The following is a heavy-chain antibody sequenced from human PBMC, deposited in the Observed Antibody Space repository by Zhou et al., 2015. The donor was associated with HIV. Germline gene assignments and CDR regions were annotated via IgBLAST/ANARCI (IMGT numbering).Heavy chain of an antibody. J-gene: IGHJ4*02. V-gene: IGHV1-69*06. Sequence: QVQLVQSGSEVKKPGSSVKVSCKASGGTLSGSDISWVRQAPGQGLEWMGGIIPLLGSPNYAQKFQGRVAITADKSTSTAYMELSSLRSGDTAVYYCAISPGSCGGDCWGQGTLVTVSS. CDR3: AISPGSCGGDC. D-gene: IGHD2-21*01. CDR1: GGTLSGSD. CDR2: IIPLLGSP.